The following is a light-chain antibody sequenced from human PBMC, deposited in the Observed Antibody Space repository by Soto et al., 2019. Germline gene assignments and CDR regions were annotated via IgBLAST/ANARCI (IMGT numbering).Light chain of an antibody. CDR3: QHYNSSSEA. J-gene: IGKJ1*01. CDR1: QTISSW. V-gene: IGKV1-5*03. CDR2: KAS. Sequence: DIQMTQSPSTLSVSLGERVTITCRASQTISSWLEWYQQKPGKAPKLLIYKASTLKSGVPSRFSGSGSGTECTLTISSLPPDDFETYYCQHYNSSSEAFGQGTKVDIK.